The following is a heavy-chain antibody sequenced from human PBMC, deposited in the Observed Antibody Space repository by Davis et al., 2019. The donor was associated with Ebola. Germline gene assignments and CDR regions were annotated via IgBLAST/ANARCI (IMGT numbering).Heavy chain of an antibody. J-gene: IGHJ4*01. D-gene: IGHD6-19*01. CDR1: GGAISSGGYY. Sequence: PSETLSLTCSVSGGAISSGGYYWSWVRQHPGEALEWIGYIYPRGNAYYKPSLKNRVAIIEDSSKNQFSLKLTSVTVADTAVYYCARVIGHSSGWFEVWGHGILVTVSS. CDR2: IYPRGNA. CDR3: ARVIGHSSGWFEV. V-gene: IGHV4-31*03.